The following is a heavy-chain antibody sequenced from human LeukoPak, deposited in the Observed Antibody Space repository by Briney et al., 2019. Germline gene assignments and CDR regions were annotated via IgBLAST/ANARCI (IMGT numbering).Heavy chain of an antibody. D-gene: IGHD3-10*01. CDR1: DGSISSYY. J-gene: IGHJ4*02. Sequence: SETLSLTCTVSDGSISSYYWSWIRQPPGKGLEWIGYIYYSGSTNYNPSLKNRVTISVDTSKNQFSLKLSSVTAADTAVYYCARERYYGSPPDYWGQGTLVTVSS. CDR2: IYYSGST. CDR3: ARERYYGSPPDY. V-gene: IGHV4-59*12.